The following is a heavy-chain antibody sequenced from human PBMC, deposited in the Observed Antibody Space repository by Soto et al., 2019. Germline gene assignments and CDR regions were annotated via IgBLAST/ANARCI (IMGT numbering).Heavy chain of an antibody. CDR2: VNSDGSIT. Sequence: EVRLEESGGGLVQPGGSLRLSCAASGFTFDSYWMYWVRQAPGKGLVWVSRVNSDGSITPYADSVKGRFTISRDNAKNTLSLQMNSLRVEDTAVYYCATSKGAVVISPYFFDYWGQGALVTVSS. D-gene: IGHD2-21*01. CDR1: GFTFDSYW. V-gene: IGHV3-74*01. CDR3: ATSKGAVVISPYFFDY. J-gene: IGHJ4*02.